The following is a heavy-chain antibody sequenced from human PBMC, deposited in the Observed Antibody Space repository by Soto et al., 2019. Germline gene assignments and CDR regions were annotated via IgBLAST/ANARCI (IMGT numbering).Heavy chain of an antibody. V-gene: IGHV3-7*03. D-gene: IGHD3-22*01. CDR2: IKEDGSEK. J-gene: IGHJ4*02. CDR1: GFTFSRYW. Sequence: GGSLRLSCAVSGFTFSRYWMSWVRQAPGKGLEWMANIKEDGSEKFYVDSVKGRFTISRDNTKNSLYLQMNSLRTDDTAVYYCARASTYYHDSSGYYDFDSWGQGTLVTVSS. CDR3: ARASTYYHDSSGYYDFDS.